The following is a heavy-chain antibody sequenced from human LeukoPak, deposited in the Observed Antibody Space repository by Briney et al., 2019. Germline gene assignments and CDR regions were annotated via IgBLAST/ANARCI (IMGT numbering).Heavy chain of an antibody. CDR1: GFTFSSYG. V-gene: IGHV3-23*01. CDR3: AKALEPPFWFDY. Sequence: GGSLRLSCAASGFTFSSYGMHWVRQAPGKGLDWVSAISLGGSVTYNADSVKGRFTIFRDNSKNTLYLQMNSLRVEDTAIYYCAKALEPPFWFDYWGQGTLVTVSS. CDR2: ISLGGSVT. J-gene: IGHJ4*02. D-gene: IGHD1-1*01.